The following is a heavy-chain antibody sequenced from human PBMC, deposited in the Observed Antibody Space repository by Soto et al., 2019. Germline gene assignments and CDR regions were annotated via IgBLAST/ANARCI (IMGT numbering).Heavy chain of an antibody. CDR2: FDPEDGET. D-gene: IGHD4-17*01. CDR1: GYTLTDLS. Sequence: ASVKGACKVSGYTLTDLSMHWVRQAPGKGLEWMGGFDPEDGETIYAQKFQGRVTMTEDTSTDTAYMELRSLRSDDTAVYYCASGRLATVAPFDYWGQGTLVTVSS. J-gene: IGHJ4*02. CDR3: ASGRLATVAPFDY. V-gene: IGHV1-24*01.